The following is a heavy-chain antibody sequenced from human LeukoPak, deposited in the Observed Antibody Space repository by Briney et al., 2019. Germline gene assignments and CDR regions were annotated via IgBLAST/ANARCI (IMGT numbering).Heavy chain of an antibody. CDR3: VHSRDFWSGYRDFDY. CDR2: IYWDDDK. J-gene: IGHJ4*02. V-gene: IGHV2-5*02. D-gene: IGHD3-3*01. Sequence: SGPTLVQPTQTLTLTCTFSGFSLSTSGVGVGWIRQPPGKALEWLALIYWDDDKRYSPSLKSRLSITKDTSKNQVVITMTNMDPVDTGTYYCVHSRDFWSGYRDFDYWGRGTLVTVSS. CDR1: GFSLSTSGVG.